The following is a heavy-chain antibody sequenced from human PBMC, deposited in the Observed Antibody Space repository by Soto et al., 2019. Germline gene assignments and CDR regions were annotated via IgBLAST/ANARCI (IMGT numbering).Heavy chain of an antibody. J-gene: IGHJ1*01. V-gene: IGHV4-31*03. CDR1: GGSISSGGYY. CDR2: IYYSGST. CDR3: ASSLAEPDPYDYGDYEYFQH. D-gene: IGHD4-17*01. Sequence: SETLSLTCTVSGGSISSGGYYWSWIRQHPGKGLEWIGYIYYSGSTYYNPSLKSRVTISVDTSKNQFSLKLSSVTAADTAVYYCASSLAEPDPYDYGDYEYFQHWGQGTLVTVSS.